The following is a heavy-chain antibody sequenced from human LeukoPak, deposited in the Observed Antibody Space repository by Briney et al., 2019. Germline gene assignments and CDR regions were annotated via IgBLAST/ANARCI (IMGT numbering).Heavy chain of an antibody. CDR2: ISYDGSNK. J-gene: IGHJ4*02. CDR3: AREVEMATTRSYYFDY. Sequence: PGGSLRLSCAASGFTFSSYAMSWVRQAPGKGLEWVAVISYDGSNKYYADSVKGRFTISRDNSKNTLYLQMNSLRAEDTAVYYCAREVEMATTRSYYFDYWGQGTLVTVSS. D-gene: IGHD5-12*01. CDR1: GFTFSSYA. V-gene: IGHV3-30-3*01.